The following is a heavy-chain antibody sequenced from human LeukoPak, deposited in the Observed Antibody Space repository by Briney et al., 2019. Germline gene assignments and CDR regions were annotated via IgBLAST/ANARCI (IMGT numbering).Heavy chain of an antibody. D-gene: IGHD3-22*01. CDR3: ARGSSGYYPTFDY. CDR1: GGSFSGYY. CDR2: INHSGST. Sequence: SETLSLTCAVYGGSFSGYYWSWIRQPPGKGLEWIGEINHSGSTNYNPSLRSRVTISVDTSKNQFSLKLSSVTAADTAVYYCARGSSGYYPTFDYWGQGTLVTVSS. V-gene: IGHV4-34*01. J-gene: IGHJ4*02.